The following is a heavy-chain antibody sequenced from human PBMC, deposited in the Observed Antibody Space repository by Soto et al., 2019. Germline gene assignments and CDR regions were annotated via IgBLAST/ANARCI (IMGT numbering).Heavy chain of an antibody. J-gene: IGHJ6*02. CDR1: WFTVSGNY. CDR3: ASRPLSSIAAPAPYYYYGMDV. Sequence: PVGSLRLSCAGSWFTVSGNYMSWVRQAPGKGLEWVSVIYSGGSTYYADSVKGRFTISRDNSKSTLYLQMNSLRAEDTAVYYCASRPLSSIAAPAPYYYYGMDVWGQGTTVTVSS. V-gene: IGHV3-53*01. D-gene: IGHD6-6*01. CDR2: IYSGGST.